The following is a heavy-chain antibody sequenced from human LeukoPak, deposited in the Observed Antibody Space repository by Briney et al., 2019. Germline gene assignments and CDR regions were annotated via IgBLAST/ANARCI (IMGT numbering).Heavy chain of an antibody. CDR3: ARGSITILNYYFDY. Sequence: GGSLRLSCAASGFTFSDYYMSWIRQAPGKGLEWVSYISSSGSTMYYADSVKGRFTISRDNAKNSLYLQMNSLRAEDTAVYYCARGSITILNYYFDYWGQGTLVTVSS. V-gene: IGHV3-11*01. CDR1: GFTFSDYY. CDR2: ISSSGSTM. D-gene: IGHD3-9*01. J-gene: IGHJ4*02.